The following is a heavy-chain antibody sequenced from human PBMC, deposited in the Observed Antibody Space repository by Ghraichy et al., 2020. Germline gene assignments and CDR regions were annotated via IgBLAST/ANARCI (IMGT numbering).Heavy chain of an antibody. CDR2: VDPEDGET. CDR3: ATSLTIVLMVYANSPHENYYGTDV. D-gene: IGHD2-8*01. J-gene: IGHJ6*02. Sequence: ASVKVSCKVSGYTLTELSMHWVRQAPGKGLEWMGGVDPEDGETIYAQKFQGRVTMTEDTSTDTAYMELSSLRSEDTAVYYCATSLTIVLMVYANSPHENYYGTDVWGQGTTVTVSS. CDR1: GYTLTELS. V-gene: IGHV1-24*01.